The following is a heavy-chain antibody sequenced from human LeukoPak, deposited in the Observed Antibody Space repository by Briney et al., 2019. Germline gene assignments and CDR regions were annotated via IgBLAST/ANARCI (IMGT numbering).Heavy chain of an antibody. CDR2: ISSSGTTM. J-gene: IGHJ5*02. Sequence: PGGSLRLSCAVSGFTFSTYSMNWVRQAPGKGLEWVSYISSSGTTMYYADSLEGRFTISRDNSKNALYLQIDSLRPEDTAVYYCAKKGGAAFYNWFDPWGQGALVTVSS. D-gene: IGHD1-26*01. CDR3: AKKGGAAFYNWFDP. CDR1: GFTFSTYS. V-gene: IGHV3-48*01.